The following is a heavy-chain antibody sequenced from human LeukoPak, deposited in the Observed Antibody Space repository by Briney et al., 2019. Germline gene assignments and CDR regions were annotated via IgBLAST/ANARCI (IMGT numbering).Heavy chain of an antibody. CDR3: ARDPYDIAFDY. D-gene: IGHD2-15*01. CDR1: GGSISSGGYY. CDR2: IYYSGST. V-gene: IGHV4-31*03. J-gene: IGHJ4*02. Sequence: PSETLSLTCTVSGGSISSGGYYWSWIRQHPGKGLEWIGYIYYSGSTYYNPSLKSRVTVSVDTSKNQFSLKLSSVTAADTAVYYCARDPYDIAFDYWGQGTLVTVSS.